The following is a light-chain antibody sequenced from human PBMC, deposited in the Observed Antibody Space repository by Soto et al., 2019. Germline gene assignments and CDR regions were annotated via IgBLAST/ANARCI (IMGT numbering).Light chain of an antibody. V-gene: IGLV1-44*01. CDR3: AAWDDILLRPV. CDR2: TND. J-gene: IGLJ1*01. Sequence: QSVLTQPPSASATPGQRVTISCSGSSSNIGHNPVNWYQHLPGPAPKLLIYTNDQRPSGVPDRFSGSESCTSASLAISGLQSDDEADYYCAAWDDILLRPVFGPGTKLTVL. CDR1: SSNIGHNP.